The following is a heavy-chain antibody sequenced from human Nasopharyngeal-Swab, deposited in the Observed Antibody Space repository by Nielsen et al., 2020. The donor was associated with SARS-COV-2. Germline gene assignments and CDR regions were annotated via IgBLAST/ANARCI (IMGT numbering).Heavy chain of an antibody. Sequence: SLNISCASSGFTFSYYIMSWVRQAPGKGLEWVSSISGSGSYIYYADSVKGRFTISRDNAKNSLYLQMNSLRVEDTAVYYCGRQLRLGELSLYNEFDYWGQGTLVTVSS. V-gene: IGHV3-21*01. CDR2: ISGSGSYI. J-gene: IGHJ4*02. CDR1: GFTFSYYI. CDR3: GRQLRLGELSLYNEFDY. D-gene: IGHD3-16*02.